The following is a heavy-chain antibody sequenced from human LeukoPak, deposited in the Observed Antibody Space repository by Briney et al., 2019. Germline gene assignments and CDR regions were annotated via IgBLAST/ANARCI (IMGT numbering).Heavy chain of an antibody. J-gene: IGHJ4*02. V-gene: IGHV3-30*18. Sequence: GSLRLSCAASGFTFSSYGMHWVRQAPGKGLEWVAVISYDGSNKYYADSVKGRFTISRDNSKNTLYLQMNSLRAEDTAVYYCANYGSGSVDYWGQGTLVTVSS. D-gene: IGHD3-10*01. CDR2: ISYDGSNK. CDR3: ANYGSGSVDY. CDR1: GFTFSSYG.